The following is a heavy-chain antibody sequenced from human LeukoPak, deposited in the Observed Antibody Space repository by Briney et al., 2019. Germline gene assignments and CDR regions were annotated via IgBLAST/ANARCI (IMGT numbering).Heavy chain of an antibody. Sequence: PGRSLRLSCAASGFTFSSYGMHWVRQAPGKGLEWVAVISYYGSNKYYADSVKGRFTISRDNSKNTLYLQMNSLRAEDTAVYYCAKDHSYYYGSGSYLDFLDYWGQGTLVTVSS. D-gene: IGHD3-10*01. CDR2: ISYYGSNK. CDR1: GFTFSSYG. J-gene: IGHJ4*02. CDR3: AKDHSYYYGSGSYLDFLDY. V-gene: IGHV3-30*18.